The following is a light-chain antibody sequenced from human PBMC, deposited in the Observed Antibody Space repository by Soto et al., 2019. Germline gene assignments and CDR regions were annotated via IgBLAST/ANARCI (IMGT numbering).Light chain of an antibody. J-gene: IGLJ2*01. CDR3: SSYAGSNIQVV. Sequence: QSALTQPPSPSGSPGQSVTISCTGTSSDVGSYNYVSWYQQHPGKAPKLMIYEVSKRPSGVPDRFSGSKSGNTTSLTVSGLQSEDEADYYCSSYAGSNIQVVFGGGTKLTVL. CDR2: EVS. CDR1: SSDVGSYNY. V-gene: IGLV2-8*01.